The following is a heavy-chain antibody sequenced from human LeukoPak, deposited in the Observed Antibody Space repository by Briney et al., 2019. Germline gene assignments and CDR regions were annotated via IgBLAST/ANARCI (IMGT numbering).Heavy chain of an antibody. CDR3: ARLGGYYDPPDY. J-gene: IGHJ4*02. V-gene: IGHV4-39*01. CDR2: IHYTGTT. Sequence: SETLSLTCTVSGGSIRSSTYYWAWIRQPPGKGLEWIGTIHYTGTTYYNPSLKSRVTISVDTSKNRFSLNLSSVTAADTTFYYCARLGGYYDPPDYWGQGTLVTVSS. D-gene: IGHD3-22*01. CDR1: GGSIRSSTYY.